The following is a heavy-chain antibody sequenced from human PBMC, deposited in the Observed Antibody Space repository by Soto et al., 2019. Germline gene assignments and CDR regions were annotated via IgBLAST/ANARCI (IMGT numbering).Heavy chain of an antibody. V-gene: IGHV6-1*01. CDR1: VYSVSSNSAA. CDR2: TYYRSKWYN. CDR3: ARLEDIVVLPAAINYGMEV. D-gene: IGHD2-2*02. J-gene: IGHJ6*01. Sequence: SQTLSLTCAISVYSVSSNSAAWNWIIQSPSRGLEWLGRTYYRSKWYNDYAVSVKSRITINPDTSKNQFSLQLNSVTPEDTAVYYCARLEDIVVLPAAINYGMEVWGQGTTFTVSS.